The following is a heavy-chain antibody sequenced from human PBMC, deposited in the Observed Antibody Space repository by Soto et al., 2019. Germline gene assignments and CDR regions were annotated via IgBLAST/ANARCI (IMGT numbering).Heavy chain of an antibody. CDR3: VRDDYGLDV. CDR2: IYSGGSA. J-gene: IGHJ6*02. Sequence: EVQLVESGGGLIQPGGSQRLSCAASGFTVSSNYMSWVRQAPGKGLEWVSVIYSGGSANYADSVKGRFTISRDNSKNTLYLQMNSLRAEDTAVYYCVRDDYGLDVWGQGTAVTVSS. CDR1: GFTVSSNY. V-gene: IGHV3-53*01.